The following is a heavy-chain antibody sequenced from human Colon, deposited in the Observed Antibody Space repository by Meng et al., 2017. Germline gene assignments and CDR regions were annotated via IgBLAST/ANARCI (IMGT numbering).Heavy chain of an antibody. D-gene: IGHD2-2*01. CDR3: ATSGCTSSTNCHAPLR. J-gene: IGHJ4*02. Sequence: QRRGSGRGLLRLSGTLSLPCAGSCGSISTTNWWSWVRQPPGKGLEWIGEIYQTGSTNYNSSLNSRVTISLDKPKNQFSLRMNSVTAADTAVYYCATSGCTSSTNCHAPLRWGQGTLVTVSS. V-gene: IGHV4-4*02. CDR1: CGSISTTNW. CDR2: IYQTGST.